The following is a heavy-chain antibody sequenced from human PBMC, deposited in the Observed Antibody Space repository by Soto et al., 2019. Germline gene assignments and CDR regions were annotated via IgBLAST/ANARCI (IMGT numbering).Heavy chain of an antibody. V-gene: IGHV3-15*05. CDR2: VKSNADGGAT. CDR3: NDGMGV. Sequence: EVQLVESGGGLVKPGGSLRLSCAASRFPFSNAWTSWARQAPGKGLEWVGRVKSNADGGATHYAAPVKGRFIISRDDSKNTLYLQMNSLKIEDTAVYYCNDGMGVWGQGTTVTVSS. CDR1: RFPFSNAW. J-gene: IGHJ6*02.